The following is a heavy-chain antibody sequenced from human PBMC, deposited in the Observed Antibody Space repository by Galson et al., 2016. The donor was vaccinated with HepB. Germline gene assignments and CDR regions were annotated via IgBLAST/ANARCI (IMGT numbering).Heavy chain of an antibody. CDR2: IWFDGRKA. CDR1: GFSFSTYA. CDR3: ARDGKGDNATTVMDV. D-gene: IGHD4-17*01. J-gene: IGHJ6*04. Sequence: SLRLSCAASGFSFSTYAMHWVRQAPGKGPEWVGVIWFDGRKAKYVASVKGRFTISRDNSNNTQYLQMNIQRAEDTAVLYCARDGKGDNATTVMDVRGKGTTVTVSS. V-gene: IGHV3-33*01.